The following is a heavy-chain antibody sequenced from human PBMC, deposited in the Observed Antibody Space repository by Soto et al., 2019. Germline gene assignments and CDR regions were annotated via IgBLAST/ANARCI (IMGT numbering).Heavy chain of an antibody. V-gene: IGHV1-3*01. CDR3: AKNATEPAAIAY. D-gene: IGHD2-2*02. CDR1: GYTFTSYA. Sequence: ASVKVSCKASGYTFTSYAMHWVRQAPGQRLEWMGWINAGNGNTKYSQKFQGRVTITRDTSASTAYMELSSLRSEDTAVYYCAKNATEPAAIAYWCQGNLVTVSS. CDR2: INAGNGNT. J-gene: IGHJ4*02.